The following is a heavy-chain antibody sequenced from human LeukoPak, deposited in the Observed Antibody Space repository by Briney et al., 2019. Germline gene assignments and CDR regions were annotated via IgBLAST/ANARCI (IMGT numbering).Heavy chain of an antibody. CDR3: ARDRDVPAIGMDV. CDR1: GFTFSSYT. Sequence: PGGSLRLSCAASGFTFSSYTMNWVRQAPGKGLEWVSSISSSSSYMYYADSVKGRFTISRDNAKNSLYLQMNSLRAEDTAEYYCARDRDVPAIGMDVWGQGTTVTVSS. V-gene: IGHV3-21*06. CDR2: ISSSSSYM. J-gene: IGHJ6*02.